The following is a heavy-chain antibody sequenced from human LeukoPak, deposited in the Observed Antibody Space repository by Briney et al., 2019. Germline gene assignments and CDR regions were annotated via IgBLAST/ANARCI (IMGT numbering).Heavy chain of an antibody. CDR1: GDSSSNSIYY. J-gene: IGHJ4*02. D-gene: IGHD6-19*01. CDR2: IDYSGRT. CDR3: AREYTLYRSGWFLDY. V-gene: IGHV4-39*07. Sequence: SETLSLTCTVSGDSSSNSIYYWGWIRQPPGKGLEWVGSIDYSGRTYYNPSLKSRATISIDTSKNQSSLKLNSVTAADTAVYYCAREYTLYRSGWFLDYWGQGTLVTVSS.